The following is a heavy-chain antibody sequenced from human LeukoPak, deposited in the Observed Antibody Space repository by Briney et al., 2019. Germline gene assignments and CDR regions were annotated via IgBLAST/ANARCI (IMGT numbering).Heavy chain of an antibody. CDR2: IYPGDSDT. CDR3: ARSWVTGYGTVLDY. Sequence: AESSKISCKGFGYSITTYWIGRVGHMAAKNQEWMGIIYPGDSDTRYSPSFQGQVTISADKSISTAYLQWSSLKASDSAMYYCARSWVTGYGTVLDYWGQGTLVTVSS. CDR1: GYSITTYW. J-gene: IGHJ4*02. V-gene: IGHV5-51*01. D-gene: IGHD2-21*02.